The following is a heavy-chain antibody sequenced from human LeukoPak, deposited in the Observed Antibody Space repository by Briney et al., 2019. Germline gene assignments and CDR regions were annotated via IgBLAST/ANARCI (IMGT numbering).Heavy chain of an antibody. J-gene: IGHJ4*02. D-gene: IGHD3-3*01. CDR3: ARVVNRMTSFFLLF. CDR2: INPHSGGT. V-gene: IGHV1-2*02. Sequence: ASVNVSRTASGYIFSDYYIHWVRQAPGQGPEWMGWINPHSGGTNYAQKFRGRVTMTRDTSISTTYMELNRLTSDDTAVYYCARVVNRMTSFFLLFWGQGTLVTVSS. CDR1: GYIFSDYY.